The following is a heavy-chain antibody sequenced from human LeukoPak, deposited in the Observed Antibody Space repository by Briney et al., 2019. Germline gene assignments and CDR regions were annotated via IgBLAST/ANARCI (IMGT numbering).Heavy chain of an antibody. CDR1: GFTFRNYA. CDR3: AKDREVVVVPAFYYNYYSGMDV. V-gene: IGHV3-23*01. Sequence: GGALRLSCAASGFTFRNYAMNWVRLALGEGLEWVSTISGSGGSTYYADSVKGRFTISRDNSKNILYLQMNSLRAEDTALYSCAKDREVVVVPAFYYNYYSGMDVWGQGATVTVSS. CDR2: ISGSGGST. D-gene: IGHD2-2*01. J-gene: IGHJ6*02.